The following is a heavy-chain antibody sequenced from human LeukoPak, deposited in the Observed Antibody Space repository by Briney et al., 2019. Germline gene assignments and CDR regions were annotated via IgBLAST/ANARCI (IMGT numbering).Heavy chain of an antibody. CDR1: GGSISSYY. D-gene: IGHD3-3*01. CDR3: AKVRYPNYDLVIGYDAFDV. Sequence: PSETLSLTCTVSGGSISSYYWSWIRQPPGKGLEWIGYIYYSGKTNYNPSLKSRVTMSLDTSKKQFSLTLTSVTAADTAVYYCAKVRYPNYDLVIGYDAFDVWGQGTRVTVSS. J-gene: IGHJ3*01. V-gene: IGHV4-59*12. CDR2: IYYSGKT.